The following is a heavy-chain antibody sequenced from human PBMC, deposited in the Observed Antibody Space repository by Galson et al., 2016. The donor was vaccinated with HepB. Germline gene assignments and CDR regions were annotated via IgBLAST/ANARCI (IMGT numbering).Heavy chain of an antibody. J-gene: IGHJ4*02. Sequence: SLRLSCAASGFTFKVAMSWVRQAPGKGLEWVSGISGSAGMTYYGDSVKGRFTISRDKSKNTLFLQMNSLRVDDTAVYYCVKGGSYGVPFDSWGQGTLVTVSS. CDR3: VKGGSYGVPFDS. V-gene: IGHV3-23*01. CDR1: GFTFKVA. D-gene: IGHD1-26*01. CDR2: ISGSAGMT.